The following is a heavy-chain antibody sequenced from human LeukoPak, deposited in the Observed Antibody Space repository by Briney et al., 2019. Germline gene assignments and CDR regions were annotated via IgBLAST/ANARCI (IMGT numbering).Heavy chain of an antibody. V-gene: IGHV3-30-3*01. CDR3: ARDESTVVTGYFDY. D-gene: IGHD4-23*01. CDR1: GFTFSSYA. CDR2: ISYDGSNK. Sequence: GGSLRLSCAASGFTFSSYAMHWVRQAPGKGLGWVAVISYDGSNKYYADSVKGRFTISRDNSKNTLYLQMNSLRAEDTAVYYCARDESTVVTGYFDYWGQGTLVTVSS. J-gene: IGHJ4*02.